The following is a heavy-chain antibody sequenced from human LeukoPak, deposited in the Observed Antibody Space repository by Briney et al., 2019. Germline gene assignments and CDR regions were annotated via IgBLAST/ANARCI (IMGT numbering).Heavy chain of an antibody. CDR2: IYYSGSS. D-gene: IGHD6-6*01. J-gene: IGHJ6*02. Sequence: SETLSLTCTVSGGSISSYYWSWIRQPPGKGLEWIGYIYYSGSSNYNPSLKSRVTRSVDTSKNQFSLKLSSVTAADTAVYYCARVRIAARRFYGMDVWGQGTTVTVSS. CDR3: ARVRIAARRFYGMDV. CDR1: GGSISSYY. V-gene: IGHV4-59*01.